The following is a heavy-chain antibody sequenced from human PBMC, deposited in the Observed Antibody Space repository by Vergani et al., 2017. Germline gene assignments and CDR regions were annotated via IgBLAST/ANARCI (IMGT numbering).Heavy chain of an antibody. CDR1: GFTFDDYA. CDR2: ISWNSGSI. CDR3: AKALWFGELYGAFDI. J-gene: IGHJ3*02. V-gene: IGHV3-9*01. D-gene: IGHD3-10*01. Sequence: EVQLVESGGGLVQPGRSLRLSCAASGFTFDDYAMHWVRQAPGKGLEWVSGISWNSGSIGYADTVKGRFTISRDNAKNSLYLQMNGLRAEDTALYYCAKALWFGELYGAFDIWGQGTMVTVSS.